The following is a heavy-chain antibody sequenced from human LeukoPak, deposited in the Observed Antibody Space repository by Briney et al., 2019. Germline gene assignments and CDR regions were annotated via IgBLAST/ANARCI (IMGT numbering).Heavy chain of an antibody. D-gene: IGHD3-10*01. CDR3: ARARAPRYGSGSYSDY. CDR1: GFTFSSYA. Sequence: PGGSLRLSCAASGFTFSSYAMHWVRQAPGKGLEYVSAISSNGGSTYYANPVKGRFTISRDNSKNTLYLQMGSLRAEDMAVYYCARARAPRYGSGSYSDYWGQGTLSPSPQ. J-gene: IGHJ4*02. V-gene: IGHV3-64*01. CDR2: ISSNGGST.